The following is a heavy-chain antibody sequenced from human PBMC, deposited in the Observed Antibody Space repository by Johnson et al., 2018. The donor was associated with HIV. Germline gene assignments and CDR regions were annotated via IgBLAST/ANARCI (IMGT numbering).Heavy chain of an antibody. CDR2: ISWNSGSI. Sequence: VQLVESGGGLVKPGGSLRLSCAASGFTFDDYAMHWVRQAPGKGLEWVSGISWNSGSIDYADVVKGRFNVSRDNAKNSLYLQMNSLRAEDTAVYYCARAVGAGGIWGQGTMVTVSS. CDR3: ARAVGAGGI. D-gene: IGHD1-26*01. V-gene: IGHV3-9*01. J-gene: IGHJ3*02. CDR1: GFTFDDYA.